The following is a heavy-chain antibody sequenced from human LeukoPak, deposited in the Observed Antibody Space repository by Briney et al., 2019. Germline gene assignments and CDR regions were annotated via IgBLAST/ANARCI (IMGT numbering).Heavy chain of an antibody. CDR1: GDSISSRSYY. CDR2: IYYSGST. Sequence: SETLSLTCTVSGDSISSRSYYWGWIRQPPGKGLEWIGSIYYSGSTYYNPSLKSRVTISVDTSKNQFSLKVNSVTAADTAVYYCARDYYDILTGYYKPQNYFDFWGQGTLVTVSS. V-gene: IGHV4-39*07. CDR3: ARDYYDILTGYYKPQNYFDF. D-gene: IGHD3-9*01. J-gene: IGHJ4*02.